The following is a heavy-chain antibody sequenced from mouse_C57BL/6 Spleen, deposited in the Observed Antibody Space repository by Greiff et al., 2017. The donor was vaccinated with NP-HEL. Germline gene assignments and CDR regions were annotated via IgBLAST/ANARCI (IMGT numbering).Heavy chain of an antibody. D-gene: IGHD3-3*01. CDR1: GFTFSSYA. CDR3: ARDLGRFAY. J-gene: IGHJ3*01. V-gene: IGHV5-4*01. CDR2: ISDGGSYT. Sequence: EVKLVESGGGLVKPGGSLKLSCAASGFTFSSYAMSWVRQTPEKRLEWVATISDGGSYTYYPDNVKGRFTISRDNAKNNLYLQMSHLKSEDTAMYYCARDLGRFAYWGQGTLVTVSA.